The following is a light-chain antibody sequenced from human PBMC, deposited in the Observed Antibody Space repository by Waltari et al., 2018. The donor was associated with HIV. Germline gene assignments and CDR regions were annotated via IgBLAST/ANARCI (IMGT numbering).Light chain of an antibody. J-gene: IGLJ2*01. CDR2: DNN. CDR1: SSNIGNHY. V-gene: IGLV1-51*01. Sequence: QSVLTPPPSVSAAPGQKVTISCSGSSSNIGNHYLTRYQQPPGTAPNLLIYDNNKRPSGIPDRFSGSKSGTSATLGITGLQTGDEADYYCGTWDSSLSAGVFGGGTKLTVL. CDR3: GTWDSSLSAGV.